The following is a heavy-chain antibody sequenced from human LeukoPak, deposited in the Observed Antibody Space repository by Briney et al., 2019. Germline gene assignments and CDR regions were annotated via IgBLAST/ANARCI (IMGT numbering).Heavy chain of an antibody. CDR1: GGSLSSAGYY. D-gene: IGHD4-17*01. V-gene: IGHV4-31*02. CDR3: ARGAVTTPDY. CDR2: IYYSGTT. J-gene: IGHJ4*02. Sequence: PSETLSLTCTVSGGSLSSAGYYWNWIRHHPGKGLEWIGYIYYSGTTHYNPPLKSRVTISVDTSKNQFSLKLSSVTAADTAVYYCARGAVTTPDYWGQGTLVTVSS.